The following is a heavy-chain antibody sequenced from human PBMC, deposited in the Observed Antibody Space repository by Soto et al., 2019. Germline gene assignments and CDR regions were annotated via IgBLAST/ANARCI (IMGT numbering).Heavy chain of an antibody. D-gene: IGHD3-10*01. CDR1: GFTFENYA. J-gene: IGHJ6*02. CDR3: AKLPYGAMVREGEPDEYKYYGMDV. Sequence: EVQLLQSGGGLVQPGGSLRLSCEVSGFTFENYAMNWVRRAPGKGLEWVSSISNIGGQTYYADSVKGRFTISRDNSKNTLYLEMNSLRAEDTAVYYCAKLPYGAMVREGEPDEYKYYGMDVWGQGTTVAVS. V-gene: IGHV3-23*01. CDR2: ISNIGGQT.